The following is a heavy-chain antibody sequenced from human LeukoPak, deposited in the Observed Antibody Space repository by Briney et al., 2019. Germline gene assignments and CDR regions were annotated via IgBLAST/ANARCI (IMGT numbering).Heavy chain of an antibody. Sequence: SVKVSCKASGGTFSRFAISWVRQAPGQGLEWMGGIIPIFGTANYAQKFQGRVTITADESTSAAYMELSSLRSEDTAVYYCAREATMIVVVTTPTYFDYWGQGTLVTVSS. J-gene: IGHJ4*02. CDR2: IIPIFGTA. D-gene: IGHD3-22*01. V-gene: IGHV1-69*13. CDR3: AREATMIVVVTTPTYFDY. CDR1: GGTFSRFA.